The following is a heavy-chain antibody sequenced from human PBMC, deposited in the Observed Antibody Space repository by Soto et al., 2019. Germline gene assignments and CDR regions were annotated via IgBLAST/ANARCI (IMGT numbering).Heavy chain of an antibody. V-gene: IGHV4-39*01. Sequence: QLQLQESGPGLVKPSETLSLTCTVSGGSISSTSYYWGWIRQPPGKGLEWIGSIYYSGSTYYNPSLKSRVTISVDTSKNQFSLKLSSVTAADTAVYYCAGYCSGGSCYYDAFDIWGQGTMVTVSS. CDR1: GGSISSTSYY. J-gene: IGHJ3*02. D-gene: IGHD2-15*01. CDR3: AGYCSGGSCYYDAFDI. CDR2: IYYSGST.